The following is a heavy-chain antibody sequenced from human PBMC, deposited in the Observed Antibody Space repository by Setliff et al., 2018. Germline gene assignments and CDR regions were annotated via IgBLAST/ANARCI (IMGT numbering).Heavy chain of an antibody. CDR2: ISPYKSDT. Sequence: ASVKVSCKASGYSFINYGITWVRQAPGQGLEWMGWISPYKSDTNFAQKFQGRVTLTTDTSTSTAYMEVRSLRSEDTAVYYGAREVLPLVREEAFYIWGQGTMVTVSS. J-gene: IGHJ3*02. CDR1: GYSFINYG. V-gene: IGHV1-18*01. CDR3: AREVLPLVREEAFYI. D-gene: IGHD2-2*01.